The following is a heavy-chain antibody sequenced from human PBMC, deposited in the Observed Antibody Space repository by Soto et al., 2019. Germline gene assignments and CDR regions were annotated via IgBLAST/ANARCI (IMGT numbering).Heavy chain of an antibody. CDR1: GGTFSSYA. J-gene: IGHJ5*02. Sequence: EASVKVSCKASGGTFSSYAISWVRQAPGQGLEWMGGITPIFGTANYAQKFQGRVTITADKSTSTAYMELSSLRSEDTAVYYCARGYSGYDFQSWFDPWGQGTLVTVSS. V-gene: IGHV1-69*06. CDR3: ARGYSGYDFQSWFDP. D-gene: IGHD5-12*01. CDR2: ITPIFGTA.